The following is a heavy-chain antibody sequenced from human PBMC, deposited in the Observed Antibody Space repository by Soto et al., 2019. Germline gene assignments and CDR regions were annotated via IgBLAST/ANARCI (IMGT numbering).Heavy chain of an antibody. Sequence: LSLPGTVSGGSISSGYYYWSFIRQPPGEGLEWIGYIYYSGSTYYNPSLKSRVTISVDTSKNQFSLKLSSVTAADTAVYYCARGCGAAPPSYYYGMDVWGQGTTVTVSS. CDR2: IYYSGST. D-gene: IGHD2-15*01. J-gene: IGHJ6*02. CDR3: ARGCGAAPPSYYYGMDV. CDR1: GGSISSGYYY. V-gene: IGHV4-30-4*01.